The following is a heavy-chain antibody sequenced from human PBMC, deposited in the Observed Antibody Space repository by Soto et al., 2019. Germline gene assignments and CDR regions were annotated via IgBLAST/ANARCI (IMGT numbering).Heavy chain of an antibody. CDR2: ISGSGGST. CDR1: GFTFSSYA. Sequence: EVQLLESGGGLVQPGGSLRLSCAASGFTFSSYAMSWVRQAPGKGLEWVSAISGSGGSTYYADSVKGRFTISRDNSKNTMYLQMSSMRDEDTAVFYCANDHSEYRSSSHFDYWGQGTLVTVSS. J-gene: IGHJ4*02. V-gene: IGHV3-23*01. D-gene: IGHD6-6*01. CDR3: ANDHSEYRSSSHFDY.